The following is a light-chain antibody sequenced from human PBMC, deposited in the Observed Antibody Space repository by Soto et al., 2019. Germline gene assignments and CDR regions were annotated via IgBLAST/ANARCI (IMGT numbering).Light chain of an antibody. V-gene: IGKV3-15*01. CDR2: AAS. CDR3: QQYNNWS. CDR1: QSVSSN. J-gene: IGKJ5*01. Sequence: ILMAHSPSTLSVSPVERATLSCRASQSVSSNLAWYQHKPGQAPRLLIYAASTRATGIPARFSGSGSGTEFTLTISSLQSEDFAVYYCQQYNNWSFGQGTRLEIK.